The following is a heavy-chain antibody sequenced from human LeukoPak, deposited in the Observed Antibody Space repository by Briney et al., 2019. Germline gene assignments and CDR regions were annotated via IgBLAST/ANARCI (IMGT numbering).Heavy chain of an antibody. CDR2: IRYDGSNK. CDR1: GFTFSSYG. J-gene: IGHJ4*02. V-gene: IGHV3-30*02. D-gene: IGHD6-13*01. CDR3: AKKGSPAAAGTYFDY. Sequence: PGGSLRLSCAASGFTFSSYGMHWVRQTPGKGLEWVAFIRYDGSNKYYAGSVKGRFTISRDNSKNTLYLQMNSLRAEDTAVYYCAKKGSPAAAGTYFDYWGQGSLVTVSS.